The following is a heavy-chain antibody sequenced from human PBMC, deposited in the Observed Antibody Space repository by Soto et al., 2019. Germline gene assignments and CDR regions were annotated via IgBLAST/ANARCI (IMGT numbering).Heavy chain of an antibody. J-gene: IGHJ4*02. Sequence: PVGSLRLSCAASGFTFSSYSMNWVRQAPGKGLEWVSRISSSSSYIYYADSVKGRFTISRDNAKNSLYLQMNSLRAEDTAVYYCARDSDSSYYFDYWGQGTLVTVSS. CDR2: ISSSSSYI. D-gene: IGHD3-10*01. CDR1: GFTFSSYS. CDR3: ARDSDSSYYFDY. V-gene: IGHV3-21*01.